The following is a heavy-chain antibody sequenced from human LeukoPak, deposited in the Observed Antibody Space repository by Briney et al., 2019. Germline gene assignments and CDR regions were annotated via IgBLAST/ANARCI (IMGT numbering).Heavy chain of an antibody. CDR3: ARDSGSGSYSGY. D-gene: IGHD3-10*01. CDR2: INPDGSGT. Sequence: ETLSLTCTVSGGSISSSSYYWGWIRQPPGKGLVWVSRINPDGSGTSHADSVKGRFTISRDNAKNTLYLQMNSLRAEDTGVYYCARDSGSGSYSGYWGLGTLVTVSS. V-gene: IGHV3-74*01. J-gene: IGHJ4*02. CDR1: GGSISSSSYY.